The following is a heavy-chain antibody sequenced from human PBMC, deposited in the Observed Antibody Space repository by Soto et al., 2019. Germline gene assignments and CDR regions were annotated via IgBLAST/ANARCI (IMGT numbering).Heavy chain of an antibody. Sequence: GASVKVSCKASGYTFTGYYMHWVRQAPGQGLEWMGWINPNSGGTNYAQKFQGWVTMTRDTSISTAYMELSRLRSDDTAVYYCARGGPLMITFGGVIINPFDYWGQGTLVTVSS. J-gene: IGHJ4*02. CDR1: GYTFTGYY. V-gene: IGHV1-2*04. CDR3: ARGGPLMITFGGVIINPFDY. CDR2: INPNSGGT. D-gene: IGHD3-16*02.